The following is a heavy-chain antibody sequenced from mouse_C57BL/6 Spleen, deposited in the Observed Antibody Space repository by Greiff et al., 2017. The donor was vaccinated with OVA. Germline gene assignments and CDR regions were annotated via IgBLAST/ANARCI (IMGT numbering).Heavy chain of an antibody. CDR1: GFTFSDYY. CDR2: INYDGSST. J-gene: IGHJ4*01. CDR3: AREGRVMDY. Sequence: EVKLMESEGGLVQPGSSMKLSCTASGFTFSDYYMAWVRQVPEKGLEWVANINYDGSSTYYLDSLKSRFIISRDNAKNILYLQKSSLKSEDTATYYCAREGRVMDYWGQGTSVTVSS. V-gene: IGHV5-16*01.